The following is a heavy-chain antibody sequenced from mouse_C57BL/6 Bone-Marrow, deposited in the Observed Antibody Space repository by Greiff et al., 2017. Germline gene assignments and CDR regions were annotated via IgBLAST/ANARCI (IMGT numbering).Heavy chain of an antibody. V-gene: IGHV5-12*01. CDR3: ARRRGYFDV. J-gene: IGHJ1*03. CDR1: GFTFSDYY. CDR2: IINGGGST. Sequence: DVMLVESGGGLVQPGGSLKLSCAASGFTFSDYYMYWVRQTPEKRLEWVAYIINGGGSTSYPDSVKGRFTISRDNAKNTLYLQMSRLKSEDTAMYYCARRRGYFDVWGTGTTVTVSS.